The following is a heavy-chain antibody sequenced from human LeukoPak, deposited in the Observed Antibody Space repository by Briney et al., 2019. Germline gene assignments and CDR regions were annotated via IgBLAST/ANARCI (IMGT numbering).Heavy chain of an antibody. CDR2: INSDGSST. V-gene: IGHV3-74*01. J-gene: IGHJ6*02. CDR3: ARDRGEYGMDV. D-gene: IGHD3-10*01. CDR1: GFTFSGYW. Sequence: PGGSLRLSCAAAGFTFSGYWMHWVRQAPGRGLGCVSRINSDGSSTSYGDSVKGRFTIPRDNAKNTLYLQMNSLRAEDTAVYYCARDRGEYGMDVWGQGTTATVSS.